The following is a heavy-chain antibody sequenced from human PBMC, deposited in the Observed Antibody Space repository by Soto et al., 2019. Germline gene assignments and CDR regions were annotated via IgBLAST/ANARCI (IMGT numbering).Heavy chain of an antibody. Sequence: SETLSLTCTVSGGSINNYYWSWIRQSPGKGLEWIGYISYIGTTNYYPSLKSRVTISVDPSKNQFSLRLSSVTAADTAVYYCARGGASYSRDEFDIWGQGKMVTV. J-gene: IGHJ3*02. V-gene: IGHV4-59*01. D-gene: IGHD4-4*01. CDR1: GGSINNYY. CDR3: ARGGASYSRDEFDI. CDR2: ISYIGTT.